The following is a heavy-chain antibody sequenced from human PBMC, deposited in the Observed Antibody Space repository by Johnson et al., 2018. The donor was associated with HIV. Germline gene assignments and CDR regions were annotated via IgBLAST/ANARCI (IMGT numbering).Heavy chain of an antibody. J-gene: IGHJ3*02. CDR3: ARDRGWELLLGAFDI. CDR1: GFTFDDYG. D-gene: IGHD1-26*01. CDR2: IYSGGST. V-gene: IGHV3-66*01. Sequence: VQLVESGGGLVQPGGSLRLSCAASGFTFDDYGMSWVRQAPGKGLEWVSVIYSGGSTYYADSVKGRFTISRDNSKNTLYLQMNSLRAEDTAVYYCARDRGWELLLGAFDIWGQGTMVTVSS.